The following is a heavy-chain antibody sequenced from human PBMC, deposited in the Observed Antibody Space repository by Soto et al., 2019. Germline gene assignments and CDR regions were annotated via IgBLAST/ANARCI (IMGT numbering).Heavy chain of an antibody. J-gene: IGHJ5*02. D-gene: IGHD6-19*01. CDR1: GLSITDSEMG. V-gene: IGHV2-26*01. Sequence: QVTLKESGPVLVKPTETLTLRCTVSGLSITDSEMGVSWIRQPPGRPLEWLAHIDSSGEKSYRTCLKSRLANSKDTSKSQIVLTMTNMDPAHTATYYCARRHLAVAVSPWFDPWGQGIPVTVSS. CDR3: ARRHLAVAVSPWFDP. CDR2: IDSSGEK.